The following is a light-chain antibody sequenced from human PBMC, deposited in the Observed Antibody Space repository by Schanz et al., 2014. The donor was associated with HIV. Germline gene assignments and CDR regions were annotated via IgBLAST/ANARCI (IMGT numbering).Light chain of an antibody. CDR2: DVS. Sequence: QSALTQPASVSGSPGQSITISCTGTSSDVGSYNYVSWYQQHPGKAPKLMIYDVSNRPSGVSNRFSGSKSGYTASLTISGLQAEDESDYYCCSYTTTSTYVFGAGTKLTVL. CDR1: SSDVGSYNY. J-gene: IGLJ1*01. CDR3: CSYTTTSTYV. V-gene: IGLV2-14*03.